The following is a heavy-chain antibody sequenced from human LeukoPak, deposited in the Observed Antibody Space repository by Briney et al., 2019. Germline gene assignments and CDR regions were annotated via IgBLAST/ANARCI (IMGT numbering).Heavy chain of an antibody. CDR2: IFTSGWT. D-gene: IGHD2-21*01. Sequence: SESLSLTCTVSGGSISSYYWSWVRQSPGKGLEWIGYIFTSGWTDYNPSLKSRVTMSVDTSKNQLSMELRFLTAADTAVYYCSTSHDVKTAPYDLWGQGTLVTVSS. CDR3: STSHDVKTAPYDL. V-gene: IGHV4-4*09. CDR1: GGSISSYY. J-gene: IGHJ5*02.